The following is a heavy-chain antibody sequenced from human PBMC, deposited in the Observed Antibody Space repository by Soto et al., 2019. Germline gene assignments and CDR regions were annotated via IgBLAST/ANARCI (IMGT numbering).Heavy chain of an antibody. CDR3: AKGLKGYNYLHAFDI. Sequence: QVQLVESGGGVVQPGRSLRLSCAASGFTFSSYGMHWVRQAPGKGLEWVAVISYDGSNKYYADSVKGRFTISRDNSKNALYRQMNSLRAEDTAVYYCAKGLKGYNYLHAFDIWGQGTMVTVSS. J-gene: IGHJ3*02. CDR2: ISYDGSNK. D-gene: IGHD5-12*01. CDR1: GFTFSSYG. V-gene: IGHV3-30*18.